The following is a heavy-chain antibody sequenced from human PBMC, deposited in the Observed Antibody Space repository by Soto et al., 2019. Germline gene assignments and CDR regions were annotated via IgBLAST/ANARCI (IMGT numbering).Heavy chain of an antibody. CDR2: IYYSGST. V-gene: IGHV4-39*02. CDR3: ARDYEAYYYGMDV. CDR1: GGSISSSSYY. D-gene: IGHD5-12*01. J-gene: IGHJ6*02. Sequence: SETLSLTCTVSGGSISSSSYYWGWIRQPPGKGLEWIGSIYYSGSTYYNPSLKSRVTISVDTSKNQFSLKLSSVTAADTAVYYCARDYEAYYYGMDVWGQGTTVTVSS.